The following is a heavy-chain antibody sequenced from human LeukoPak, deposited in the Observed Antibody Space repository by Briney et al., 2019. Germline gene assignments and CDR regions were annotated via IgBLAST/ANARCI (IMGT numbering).Heavy chain of an antibody. CDR3: AKAMSIAAPPGFYYYYGMDV. CDR1: GFTFSSYA. D-gene: IGHD6-6*01. V-gene: IGHV3-23*01. Sequence: PGGSLRLSCAASGFTFSSYAMNWVRQAPGKGLEWVSAISGSGGSTYYADSVKGRFTISRDNSKNTLYLQMNSLRAEDTAVYYCAKAMSIAAPPGFYYYYGMDVWGQGTTVTVSS. J-gene: IGHJ6*02. CDR2: ISGSGGST.